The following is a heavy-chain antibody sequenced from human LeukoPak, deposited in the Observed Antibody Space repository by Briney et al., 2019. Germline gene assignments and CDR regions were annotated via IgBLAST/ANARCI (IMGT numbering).Heavy chain of an antibody. CDR2: ISDSGGNT. V-gene: IGHV3-23*01. CDR3: AKDTTTDFDC. D-gene: IGHD1-26*01. J-gene: IGHJ4*02. Sequence: GGSLRLSCAASGFTFSSYAMNWVRQAPGKGLEWVSTISDSGGNTYYADSVKGRFTISRDNSKNTLYLQMNSLRAEDTALYYCAKDTTTDFDCWGQGTLVTVSS. CDR1: GFTFSSYA.